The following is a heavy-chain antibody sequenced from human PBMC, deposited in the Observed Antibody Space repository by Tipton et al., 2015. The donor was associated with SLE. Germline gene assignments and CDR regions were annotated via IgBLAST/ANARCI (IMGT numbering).Heavy chain of an antibody. D-gene: IGHD3-22*01. J-gene: IGHJ4*02. CDR1: GGSISSSSYY. V-gene: IGHV4-39*07. Sequence: TLSLTCTVSGGSISSSSYYWGWIRQPPGKGLEWIGSIYYSGSTYYNPSLKSRVTISVDTSKNQFSLKLSSVTAADTAVYYCAGGYYQYYFDYWGQGTLVTVSS. CDR2: IYYSGST. CDR3: AGGYYQYYFDY.